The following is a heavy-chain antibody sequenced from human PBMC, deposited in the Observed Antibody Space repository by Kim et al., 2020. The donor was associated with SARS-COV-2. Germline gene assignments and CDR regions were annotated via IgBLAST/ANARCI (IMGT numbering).Heavy chain of an antibody. D-gene: IGHD3-22*01. Sequence: SVKVSCKASGGTFSSYAISWVRQAPGQGLEWMGGIIPIFGTANYAQKFQGRVTITADESTSTAYMELSSLRSEDTAVYYCARDRGDTYYYDSSGYSPVYWGQGTLVTVSS. V-gene: IGHV1-69*13. CDR1: GGTFSSYA. CDR2: IIPIFGTA. J-gene: IGHJ4*02. CDR3: ARDRGDTYYYDSSGYSPVY.